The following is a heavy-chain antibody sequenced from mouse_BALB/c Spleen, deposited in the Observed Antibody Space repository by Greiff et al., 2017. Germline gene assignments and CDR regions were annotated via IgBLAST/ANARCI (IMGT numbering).Heavy chain of an antibody. CDR2: INPSTGYT. V-gene: IGHV1-7*01. CDR1: GYTFTSYW. CDR3: AELSWFAY. J-gene: IGHJ3*01. Sequence: QVQLKQSGAELAKPGASVKMSCKASGYTFTSYWMHWVKQRPGQGLEWIGYINPSTGYTEYNQKFKDKATLTADKSSSTAYMQLSSLTSEDSAVYYCAELSWFAYWGQGTLVTVSA.